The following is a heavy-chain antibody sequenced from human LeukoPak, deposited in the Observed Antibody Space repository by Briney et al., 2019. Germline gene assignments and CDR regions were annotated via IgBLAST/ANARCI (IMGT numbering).Heavy chain of an antibody. J-gene: IGHJ4*02. D-gene: IGHD1-1*01. Sequence: GGSLRLSCAASGFTFSSYAMSWVRQAPGKGLEWVSAISGSGGSTYYADSVKGRFTISRDNAKNSFFLQMYSLRAEDTAVYYCARERTRGGDLDYWGQGALVTVSS. CDR2: ISGSGGST. CDR1: GFTFSSYA. CDR3: ARERTRGGDLDY. V-gene: IGHV3-23*01.